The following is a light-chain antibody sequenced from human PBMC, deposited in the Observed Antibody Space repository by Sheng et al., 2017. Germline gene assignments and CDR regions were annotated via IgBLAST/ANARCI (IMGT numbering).Light chain of an antibody. CDR2: DAS. J-gene: IGKJ1*01. CDR3: QQYDNPWT. Sequence: DIQMTQSPSSLSASVGDRVTITCQASQDISNYLNWYQQKPGKAPKLLIYDASNLETGVPSRFSGSGSGTDFTFTISSLQPEDIATYYCQQYDNPWTFGQGTEV. V-gene: IGKV1-33*01. CDR1: QDISNY.